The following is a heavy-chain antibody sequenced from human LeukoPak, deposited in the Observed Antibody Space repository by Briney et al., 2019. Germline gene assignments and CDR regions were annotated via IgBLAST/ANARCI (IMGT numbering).Heavy chain of an antibody. D-gene: IGHD4-23*01. CDR1: GFTFSNYW. V-gene: IGHV3-7*03. Sequence: GGSLRLSCAASGFTFSNYWMSWLRQAPGKGLEWVANIKQDGSEKYYVDSVKGRFTISRDNAKNSLYLQMNSLRAEDTAVYYCARDYGGFDYWGQGTLVTVSS. J-gene: IGHJ4*02. CDR3: ARDYGGFDY. CDR2: IKQDGSEK.